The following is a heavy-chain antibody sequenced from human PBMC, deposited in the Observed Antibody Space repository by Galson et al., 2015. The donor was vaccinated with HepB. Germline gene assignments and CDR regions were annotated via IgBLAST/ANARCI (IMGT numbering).Heavy chain of an antibody. Sequence: SVKVSCKASGYTFTSYGISWVRQAPGQGLEWMGWISAYNGNTNYAQKLQGRVTMTTDTSTSTAYVELRSLRSDDTAVYYCARDRRYCSGGSCYSPLVYWGQGTLVTVSS. J-gene: IGHJ4*02. CDR3: ARDRRYCSGGSCYSPLVY. D-gene: IGHD2-15*01. V-gene: IGHV1-18*01. CDR1: GYTFTSYG. CDR2: ISAYNGNT.